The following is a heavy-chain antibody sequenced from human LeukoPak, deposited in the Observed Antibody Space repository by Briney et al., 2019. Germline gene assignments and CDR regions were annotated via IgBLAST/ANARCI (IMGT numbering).Heavy chain of an antibody. D-gene: IGHD4-17*01. Sequence: GRSLRLSCAASGFTFSSYGMHWVRQAPGKGLEWVAVIWYDGSNKYYADSVKGRFTISRDNSKNTLYLQMNSLRAEDTAVYYCAREATVAASHWYFDLWGRGTLVTVSS. CDR1: GFTFSSYG. V-gene: IGHV3-33*01. CDR2: IWYDGSNK. J-gene: IGHJ2*01. CDR3: AREATVAASHWYFDL.